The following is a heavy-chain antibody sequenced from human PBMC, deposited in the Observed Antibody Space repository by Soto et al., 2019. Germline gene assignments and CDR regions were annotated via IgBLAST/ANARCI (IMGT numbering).Heavy chain of an antibody. CDR2: IYYSGST. D-gene: IGHD6-13*01. Sequence: QVQLQESGPGLVKPSQTLSLTCTVSGGSISSGGYYWSWIRQHPGKGLEWIGYIYYSGSTYYNPSLKSRVTISVDTSKSQFSLKLSSVTAADTAVYYCARGPPYSSSWYGNWFDPWGQGTLVTVSS. V-gene: IGHV4-31*03. J-gene: IGHJ5*02. CDR3: ARGPPYSSSWYGNWFDP. CDR1: GGSISSGGYY.